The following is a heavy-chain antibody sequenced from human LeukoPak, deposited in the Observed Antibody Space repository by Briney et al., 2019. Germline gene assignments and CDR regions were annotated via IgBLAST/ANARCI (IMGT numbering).Heavy chain of an antibody. CDR1: TFRYFA. CDR2: ISDSGHRT. D-gene: IGHD1-26*01. CDR3: ARKKWEPTSNDAFDI. Sequence: GGSLRLSCAASTFRYFAMSWVRVAPGKGLEWVSGISDSGHRTDSADSVEGRFTISRDNSKNTLYLQMDSLRAEDTALYYCARKKWEPTSNDAFDIWGQGTMVTVSS. J-gene: IGHJ3*02. V-gene: IGHV3-23*01.